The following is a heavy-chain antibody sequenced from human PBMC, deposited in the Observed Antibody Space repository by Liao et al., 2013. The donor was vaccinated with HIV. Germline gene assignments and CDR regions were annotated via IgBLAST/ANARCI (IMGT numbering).Heavy chain of an antibody. CDR1: GGSINPYY. CDR2: IYTSGST. V-gene: IGHV4-4*07. D-gene: IGHD3-10*01. Sequence: QVQLQESGPGLVKPSETLSLTCTVSGGSINPYYWSWIRKSAGKGLEWIGRIYTSGSTNYNPSLKSRVTMSVDTSKNQFSLKLSSVTAADTAVYYCARDRVGYYGSGSYFVMDYWGQGTLVTVSS. CDR3: ARDRVGYYGSGSYFVMDY. J-gene: IGHJ4*02.